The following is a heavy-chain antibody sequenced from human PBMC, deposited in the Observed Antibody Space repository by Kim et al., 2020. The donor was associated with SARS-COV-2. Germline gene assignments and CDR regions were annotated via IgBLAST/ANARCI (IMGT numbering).Heavy chain of an antibody. CDR2: IHYNGNT. J-gene: IGHJ5*02. CDR1: GASISSSSYD. Sequence: SETLSLTCTVSGASISSSSYDWGWIRQPPGKGLEWIGSIHYNGNTYYNSSLKSRVTISVDTPKNQVSLRLRSVTAADTAVYYCARHPTFYGGNSGNWFDPGGQGTLVTVSS. V-gene: IGHV4-39*01. D-gene: IGHD4-17*01. CDR3: ARHPTFYGGNSGNWFDP.